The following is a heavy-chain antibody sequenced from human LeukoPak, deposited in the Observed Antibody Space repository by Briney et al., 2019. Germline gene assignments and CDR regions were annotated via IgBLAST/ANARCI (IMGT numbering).Heavy chain of an antibody. D-gene: IGHD2-2*01. Sequence: GGSLRLSCAASGFTFNNYAMCWVRQAPGKGLEWVSAIRGSGGNTFYADSVKGRFTISRDNSKNTLFLRMNSLRAEDTAIYYCAKDGLPSATQYFYYYYYMHVWGKGTTVTVSS. CDR3: AKDGLPSATQYFYYYYYMHV. V-gene: IGHV3-23*01. CDR1: GFTFNNYA. CDR2: IRGSGGNT. J-gene: IGHJ6*03.